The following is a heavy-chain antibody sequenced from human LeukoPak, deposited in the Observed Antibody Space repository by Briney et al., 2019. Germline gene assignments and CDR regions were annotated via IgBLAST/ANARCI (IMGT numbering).Heavy chain of an antibody. Sequence: GGSLRLSCAAPGFTVSSNYMSWVRQAPGKGLEWVSVIYSGGSTYYADSVKGRFTISRDNSKNTLYLQMNSLRAEDTAVYYCARERGYSYGYVGAFDIWGQGTMVTVSS. J-gene: IGHJ3*02. D-gene: IGHD5-18*01. CDR3: ARERGYSYGYVGAFDI. CDR1: GFTVSSNY. CDR2: IYSGGST. V-gene: IGHV3-53*01.